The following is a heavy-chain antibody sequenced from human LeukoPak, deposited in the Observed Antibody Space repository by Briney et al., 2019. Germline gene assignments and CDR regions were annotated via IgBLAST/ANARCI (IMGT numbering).Heavy chain of an antibody. CDR2: IYSSGSS. CDR1: GGSIRSESYY. D-gene: IGHD6-19*01. V-gene: IGHV4-61*02. CDR3: ARDMTGSGWNDAFDI. Sequence: SQTLFLTCSVSGGSIRSESYYWSWIRQPAGKGLEWIGRIYSSGSSKFNPSLKSRVTISIDTSKNQFSLNLSSVTAADTAVYYCARDMTGSGWNDAFDIWGQGTMVTVSS. J-gene: IGHJ3*02.